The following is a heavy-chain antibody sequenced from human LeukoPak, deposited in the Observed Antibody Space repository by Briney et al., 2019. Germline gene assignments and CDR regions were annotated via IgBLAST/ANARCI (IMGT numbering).Heavy chain of an antibody. CDR1: EFSVGSNY. D-gene: IGHD3-22*01. J-gene: IGHJ4*02. CDR3: ARGGWNKFDY. CDR2: IFYSGTT. Sequence: AGGSLRLSCAASEFSVGSNYMTWVRQAPGKGLEWIGFIFYSGTTNYNPSLKSRVTISVDTSKNQFSLKLSSVTAADTAVYYCARGGWNKFDYWGQGTLVTVSS. V-gene: IGHV4-59*02.